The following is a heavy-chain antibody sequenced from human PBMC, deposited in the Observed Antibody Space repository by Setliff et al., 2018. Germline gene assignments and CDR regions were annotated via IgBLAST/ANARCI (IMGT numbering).Heavy chain of an antibody. CDR1: GGTFSDYH. Sequence: SETLSLTCAAYGGTFSDYHWTWIRQSPEKGLEWIGEINHRGSTNYNPSLKSRVTISIDTSKDQFSLKLNSVTAADTAVYYCVRAHTWSLPNDNSGYPGWFDPWGQGTLVTVSS. D-gene: IGHD3-22*01. J-gene: IGHJ5*02. CDR2: INHRGST. CDR3: VRAHTWSLPNDNSGYPGWFDP. V-gene: IGHV4-34*01.